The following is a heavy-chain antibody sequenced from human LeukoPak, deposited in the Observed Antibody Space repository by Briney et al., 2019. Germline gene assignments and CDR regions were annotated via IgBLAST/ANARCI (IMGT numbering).Heavy chain of an antibody. CDR2: TRNKANSYPT. CDR3: ARIFPAGSYY. CDR1: GFTFSDHY. Sequence: GGSLRLSCAASGFTFSDHYMDWVRQAPGKGLEWVGRTRNKANSYPTEYAASVKGRFTISRDDSKNSLYLQMNSLKTEDTAVYYCARIFPAGSYYWGQGTLVTVSS. D-gene: IGHD6-13*01. J-gene: IGHJ4*02. V-gene: IGHV3-72*01.